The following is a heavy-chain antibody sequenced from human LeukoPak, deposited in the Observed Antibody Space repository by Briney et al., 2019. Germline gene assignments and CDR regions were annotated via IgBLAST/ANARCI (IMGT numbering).Heavy chain of an antibody. D-gene: IGHD2-21*02. CDR1: GYTFNSYG. V-gene: IGHV1-18*01. CDR3: ARGRVVVTAGFDP. CDR2: ISVDNGNT. J-gene: IGHJ5*02. Sequence: ASVKVSCKAYGYTFNSYGINWVRQAPGQGLEWMGGISVDNGNTNYAQKVQGRVTMTTDTSTSTVYMELRSLRSDDTAVYYCARGRVVVTAGFDPWGQGTLVTVSS.